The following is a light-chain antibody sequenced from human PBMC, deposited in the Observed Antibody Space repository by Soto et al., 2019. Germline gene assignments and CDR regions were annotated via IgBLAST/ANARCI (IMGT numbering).Light chain of an antibody. Sequence: EIVLTQSPATLSLSPGERATLSCRASQSFSNFLAWYQQKPGQAPRLLIYDASIRATGIPARFSGSGSGTDFTLTISSLEPEDFAIYYCQQRGDWPSFXGGTKVDIK. CDR3: QQRGDWPS. J-gene: IGKJ4*01. CDR1: QSFSNF. CDR2: DAS. V-gene: IGKV3-11*01.